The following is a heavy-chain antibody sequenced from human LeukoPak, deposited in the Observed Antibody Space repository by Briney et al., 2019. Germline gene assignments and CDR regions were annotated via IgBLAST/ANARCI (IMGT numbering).Heavy chain of an antibody. J-gene: IGHJ3*02. V-gene: IGHV3-30*18. D-gene: IGHD6-19*01. Sequence: PGGSLRLSCAASGFTFSSYGVHWVRQAPGKGLEWVAVISYDGSNKYYADSVKGRFTISRDNSKNTLYLQMNSLRAEDTAVYYCAKTYIAVAADDAFDIWGQGTMVTVSS. CDR3: AKTYIAVAADDAFDI. CDR1: GFTFSSYG. CDR2: ISYDGSNK.